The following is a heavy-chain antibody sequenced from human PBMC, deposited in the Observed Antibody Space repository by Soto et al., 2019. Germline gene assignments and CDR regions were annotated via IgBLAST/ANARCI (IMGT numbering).Heavy chain of an antibody. J-gene: IGHJ5*01. CDR3: ARGSKYGDYTGWFDP. CDR2: INPNSGNT. Sequence: QVQLVQSGAEVKKPGASVKVSCKASGYIFTNYDINWVRQATGQGLEYLGWINPNSGNTGYVQKFKGRVTMTRNTSMNSAYMVLNSLRSEDTAVYYCARGSKYGDYTGWFDPWGQGTQVTVSS. V-gene: IGHV1-8*01. D-gene: IGHD4-17*01. CDR1: GYIFTNYD.